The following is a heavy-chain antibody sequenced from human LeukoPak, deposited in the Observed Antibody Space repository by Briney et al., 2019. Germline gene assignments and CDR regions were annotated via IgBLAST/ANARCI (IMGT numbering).Heavy chain of an antibody. Sequence: SGTLSLTCAVSGGSISGSNWWRWVRQPPGKGLEWIGEIYPSGSTNYNPSLKSRVTISVDKSKNQFSLKLSSVTAADAAVYYCARRSSGSYDGGNFDYWGQGTLVTVSS. V-gene: IGHV4-4*02. CDR2: IYPSGST. D-gene: IGHD3-10*01. CDR3: ARRSSGSYDGGNFDY. J-gene: IGHJ4*02. CDR1: GGSISGSNW.